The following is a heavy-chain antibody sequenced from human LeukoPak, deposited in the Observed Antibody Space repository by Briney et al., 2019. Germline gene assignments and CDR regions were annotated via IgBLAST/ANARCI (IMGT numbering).Heavy chain of an antibody. J-gene: IGHJ3*02. CDR2: IYYSGST. V-gene: IGHV4-59*01. CDR1: GGSISSYY. D-gene: IGHD3-22*01. CDR3: ARPYGSSASYAFDI. Sequence: SETLSLTCTVSGGSISSYYWSWIRQHPGKGLEWIGYIYYSGSTNYNPSLKSRVTISVDTSKNQFSLKLSSVTAADTAVYYCARPYGSSASYAFDIWGQGTMVAVSS.